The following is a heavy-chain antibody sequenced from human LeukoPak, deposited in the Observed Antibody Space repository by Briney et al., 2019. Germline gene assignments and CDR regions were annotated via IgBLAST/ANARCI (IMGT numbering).Heavy chain of an antibody. J-gene: IGHJ4*02. Sequence: GGSLRLSCAASGFTFSSYSMNWVRQAPGKGLEWVSSISSSSSYIYYADSVKGRFTISRDNAKNSLYLQMNSLRAEDTALYYCARDGQRTFNAAAGFDYWGQGTLVTVSS. CDR1: GFTFSSYS. CDR2: ISSSSSYI. V-gene: IGHV3-21*04. CDR3: ARDGQRTFNAAAGFDY. D-gene: IGHD6-13*01.